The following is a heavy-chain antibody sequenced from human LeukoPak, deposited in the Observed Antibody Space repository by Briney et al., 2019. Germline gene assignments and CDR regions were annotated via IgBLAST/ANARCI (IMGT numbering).Heavy chain of an antibody. J-gene: IGHJ6*03. CDR3: ARQHDSYYYYYIDV. V-gene: IGHV4-38-2*01. CDR2: LYHSDSA. CDR1: GYSISNNYC. Sequence: SETLSLTCAVSGYSISNNYCWVWIRQPPGRGLEWIGSLYHSDSAYYNTSLRSRVSMSVDTSKNQFSLTLSFVTAADTAVYYCARQHDSYYYYYIDVWGSGTTVTVSS.